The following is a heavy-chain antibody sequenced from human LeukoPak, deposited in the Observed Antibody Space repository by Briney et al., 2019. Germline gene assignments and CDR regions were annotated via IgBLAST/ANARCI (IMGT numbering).Heavy chain of an antibody. CDR1: GGSTSSYY. J-gene: IGHJ2*01. D-gene: IGHD2-2*02. Sequence: SETLSLTCTVSGGSTSSYYWSWIRKPPGKGLEWIGYIYYSGNTNYNPSLKSRVTISVDTSKNQFSLKLSSVTAADTAVYYCARVVGFRSCSSSRCYTAYWYFDLWGRGTLVTVSS. CDR3: ARVVGFRSCSSSRCYTAYWYFDL. V-gene: IGHV4-59*01. CDR2: IYYSGNT.